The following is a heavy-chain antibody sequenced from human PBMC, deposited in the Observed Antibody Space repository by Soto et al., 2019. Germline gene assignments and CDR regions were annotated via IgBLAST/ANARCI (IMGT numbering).Heavy chain of an antibody. CDR3: TRDGEQGYYDSSGFDY. V-gene: IGHV3-49*03. D-gene: IGHD3-22*01. CDR2: IRSKAYGGTT. J-gene: IGHJ4*02. CDR1: GFTFGDYA. Sequence: GSLRLSCTASGFTFGDYAMSWFRQAPGKGLEWVGFIRSKAYGGTTEYAASVKGRFTISRDDSKSIAYLQMNSLKTEDTAVYYCTRDGEQGYYDSSGFDYWGQGTLVTVSS.